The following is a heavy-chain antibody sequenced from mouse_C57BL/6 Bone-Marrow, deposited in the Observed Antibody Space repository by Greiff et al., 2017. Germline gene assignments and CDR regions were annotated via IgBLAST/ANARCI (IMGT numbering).Heavy chain of an antibody. D-gene: IGHD1-1*01. V-gene: IGHV1-81*01. Sequence: QVQLQQSGAELARPGASVKLSCKASGYTFTSSGISWVKQRTGQGLEWIGEIYPRSGNTYYNEKFKGKATLTADKSSSTAYMELRSLTSEDSAVYFCARQGDLSVFAYWDQGTLVTVSA. CDR3: ARQGDLSVFAY. J-gene: IGHJ3*01. CDR1: GYTFTSSG. CDR2: IYPRSGNT.